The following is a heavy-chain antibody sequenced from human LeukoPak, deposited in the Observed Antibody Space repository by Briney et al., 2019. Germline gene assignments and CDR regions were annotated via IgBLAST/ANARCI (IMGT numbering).Heavy chain of an antibody. Sequence: GGSLRLSCAASGFSFSTTWMTWVRQTPGKGLELVANINIDGSQRYHADSVEGRFTISRDNVKNTLYLQMSSLRVEDTAVYYCARDPGWGALDYWGQGALVVVSS. CDR1: GFSFSTTW. J-gene: IGHJ4*02. CDR2: INIDGSQR. V-gene: IGHV3-7*03. CDR3: ARDPGWGALDY. D-gene: IGHD3-16*01.